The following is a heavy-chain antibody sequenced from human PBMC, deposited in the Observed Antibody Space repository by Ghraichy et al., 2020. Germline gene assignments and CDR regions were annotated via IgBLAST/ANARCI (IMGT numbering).Heavy chain of an antibody. J-gene: IGHJ4*02. CDR3: ARSGRMGSSSYPHFDY. D-gene: IGHD3-22*01. CDR2: ISFHGRNK. Sequence: GGSLRLSCAASGFTFSSYAMHWVRQAPGKGLEWVAVISFHGRNKYYADSVKGRFTISRDNSKNTLYLQMNSLRAEDTTMYYCARSGRMGSSSYPHFDYWGQGTLVTVSS. CDR1: GFTFSSYA. V-gene: IGHV3-30*04.